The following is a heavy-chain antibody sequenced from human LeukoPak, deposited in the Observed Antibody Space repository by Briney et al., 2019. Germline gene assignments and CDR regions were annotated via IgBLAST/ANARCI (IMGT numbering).Heavy chain of an antibody. V-gene: IGHV1-69*05. CDR2: IIPIFGTA. CDR3: VDRTSSGYYY. D-gene: IGHD3-22*01. Sequence: SAKVSCKASGGTFSSYAISWVRQAPGQGLEWMGGIIPIFGTANYAQKFQGRVTITTDESTSTAYMELSSLRSEDTAVYYCVDRTSSGYYYWGQGTLVTVSS. CDR1: GGTFSSYA. J-gene: IGHJ4*02.